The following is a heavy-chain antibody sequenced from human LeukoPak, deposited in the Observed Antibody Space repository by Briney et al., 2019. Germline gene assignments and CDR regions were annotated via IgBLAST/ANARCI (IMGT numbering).Heavy chain of an antibody. Sequence: GGSLRLSCAASGFIFSTYGMHWVRQAPGKGLEWVAVIWYDGSNKYYADSVKGRFTISRDNSKNTLYLQMNSLRAEDTAVYYCAKASTTLYYDFWSGYPSRYWGQGALVTVSS. CDR1: GFIFSTYG. D-gene: IGHD3-3*01. CDR2: IWYDGSNK. J-gene: IGHJ4*02. V-gene: IGHV3-33*06. CDR3: AKASTTLYYDFWSGYPSRY.